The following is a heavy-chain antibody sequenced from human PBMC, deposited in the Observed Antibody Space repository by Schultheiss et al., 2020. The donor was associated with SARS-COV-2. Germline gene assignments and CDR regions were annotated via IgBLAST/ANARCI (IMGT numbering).Heavy chain of an antibody. CDR1: GFTFSSYA. CDR2: ISYDGSNK. D-gene: IGHD2-15*01. CDR3: AKSGPYCSGGSCYSWFDP. Sequence: GGSLRLSCAASGFTFSSYAMHWVRQAPGKGLVWVAVISYDGSNKYYADSVKGRFTISRDNSKNTLYLQMNSLRAEDTAVYYCAKSGPYCSGGSCYSWFDPWGQGTLVTVSS. V-gene: IGHV3-30*18. J-gene: IGHJ5*02.